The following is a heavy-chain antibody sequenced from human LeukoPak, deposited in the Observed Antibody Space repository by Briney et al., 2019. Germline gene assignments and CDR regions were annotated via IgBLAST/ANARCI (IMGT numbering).Heavy chain of an antibody. Sequence: GGSLRLSCAASGFTFSSYWMHWVRQAPGKGLVWVSRINTDGSSTSYADSVKGRFTISRDNAKNTLYLQMSSLRAEDTAVYYCARVGATVVTGYYMDVWGKGTTVTVSS. CDR3: ARVGATVVTGYYMDV. V-gene: IGHV3-74*01. CDR1: GFTFSSYW. CDR2: INTDGSST. D-gene: IGHD4-23*01. J-gene: IGHJ6*03.